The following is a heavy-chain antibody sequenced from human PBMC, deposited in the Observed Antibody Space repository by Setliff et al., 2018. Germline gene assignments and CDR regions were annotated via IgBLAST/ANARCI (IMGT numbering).Heavy chain of an antibody. V-gene: IGHV1-69*05. J-gene: IGHJ4*02. CDR3: ARGNSRSSVWYVVPHFDY. CDR1: GGTFKNYG. D-gene: IGHD6-19*01. CDR2: IIPTFGTT. Sequence: SVKVSCKASGGTFKNYGISWVRQAPGQGLEWMGGIIPTFGTTNYAQKFQGRATIITDESTSTAYMELSSLRSEDTAVYYCARGNSRSSVWYVVPHFDYWGQGTLVTVSS.